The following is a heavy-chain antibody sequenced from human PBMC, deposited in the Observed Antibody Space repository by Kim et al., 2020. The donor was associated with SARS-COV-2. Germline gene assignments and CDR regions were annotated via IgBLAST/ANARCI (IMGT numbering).Heavy chain of an antibody. D-gene: IGHD3-22*01. Sequence: SSTSYADSVKGRFTISRDNAKNTLYLQMNSLRAEDTAVYYCARERITMIFGGQGTLVTVSS. J-gene: IGHJ4*02. CDR2: SST. CDR3: ARERITMIF. V-gene: IGHV3-74*01.